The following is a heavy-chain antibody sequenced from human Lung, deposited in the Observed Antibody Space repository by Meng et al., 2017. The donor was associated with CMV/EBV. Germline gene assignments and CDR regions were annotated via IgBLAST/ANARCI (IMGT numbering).Heavy chain of an antibody. V-gene: IGHV4-30-4*01. CDR1: GSISSATSF. D-gene: IGHD2-21*01. CDR2: FRYSRDT. CDR3: VRGLYYLAGDGYDHDF. Sequence: GSISSATSFWSSLRLPPGKGLEWVGYFRYSRDTYSIPSLQSRLTVTFDTSKNQFSLRLTSVTAADTAVYYCVRGLYYLAGDGYDHDFWGPGTLVTVSS. J-gene: IGHJ4*02.